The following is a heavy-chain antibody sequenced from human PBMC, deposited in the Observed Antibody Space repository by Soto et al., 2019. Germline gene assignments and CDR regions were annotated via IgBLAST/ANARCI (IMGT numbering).Heavy chain of an antibody. J-gene: IGHJ6*02. CDR3: AYLPCSGGSCYWFSYSGMDV. CDR1: GFSLSTSGVG. Sequence: QITLKESGPTLVKPTQTLTLTCTFSGFSLSTSGVGVAWIRQPRGKALEWLALIYWDDDKRYMPSLETRLTITKDTSKNQVVLTMTNMDSVDTATYYCAYLPCSGGSCYWFSYSGMDVWGQGTTVTVSS. CDR2: IYWDDDK. V-gene: IGHV2-5*02. D-gene: IGHD2-15*01.